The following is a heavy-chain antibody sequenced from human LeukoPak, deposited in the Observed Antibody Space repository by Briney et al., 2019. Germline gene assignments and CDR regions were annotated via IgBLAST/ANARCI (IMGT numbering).Heavy chain of an antibody. V-gene: IGHV4-34*01. Sequence: SSETLSLTCAVYGGSFSGYYWSWIRQPPGKGLEWIGEINHSGSTNYNPSLKSRVTISVDTSKNQFSLKLSSVTAADTAVYYCARDSSSGSFWFDPWGQGTLVTVSS. J-gene: IGHJ5*02. CDR2: INHSGST. D-gene: IGHD6-19*01. CDR1: GGSFSGYY. CDR3: ARDSSSGSFWFDP.